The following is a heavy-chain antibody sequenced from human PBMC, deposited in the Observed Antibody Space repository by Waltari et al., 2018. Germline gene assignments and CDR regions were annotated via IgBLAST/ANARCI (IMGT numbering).Heavy chain of an antibody. J-gene: IGHJ5*02. D-gene: IGHD4-17*01. Sequence: EEHLVESGGGLVQPGGSLRLSCAASGFIFRNSEMNWIRQAPGKGLEWVSYIRSSGSTSYYADSAKGRFTISRDNAKNSLYLQMNSLRAEDTAVYYCARRDDYGDDPFWTWGQGTLVTVSS. CDR1: GFIFRNSE. V-gene: IGHV3-48*03. CDR3: ARRDDYGDDPFWT. CDR2: IRSSGSTS.